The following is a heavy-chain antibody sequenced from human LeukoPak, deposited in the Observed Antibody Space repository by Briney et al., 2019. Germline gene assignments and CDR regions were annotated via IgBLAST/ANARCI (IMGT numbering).Heavy chain of an antibody. CDR1: GFTFSSYG. Sequence: PGGSLRLSCAASGFTFSSYGMHWVRQAPGKGLEWVAFIRHDGSNKYYADSVKGRFTISRDNAKNSVYLQMNSLRVEDTALYYCARDDYGSGSWNDYWGQGTLVTVSS. CDR3: ARDDYGSGSWNDY. J-gene: IGHJ4*02. CDR2: IRHDGSNK. D-gene: IGHD3-10*01. V-gene: IGHV3-30*02.